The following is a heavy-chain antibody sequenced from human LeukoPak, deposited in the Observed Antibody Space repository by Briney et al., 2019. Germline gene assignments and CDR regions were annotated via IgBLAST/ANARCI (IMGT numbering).Heavy chain of an antibody. V-gene: IGHV3-15*01. CDR2: ITSNADGGAT. CDR3: TRPLETDYVWGSYRYESPFDY. J-gene: IGHJ4*02. CDR1: EFAFSNAW. Sequence: PGGSLRLSCAVSEFAFSNAWMSWVRQAPGKGLEWVGRITSNADGGATDYAAAVKGRFTISRDDSKATLFLQMNSLKTEDTAVYYCTRPLETDYVWGSYRYESPFDYWGQGTLVTVSS. D-gene: IGHD3-16*02.